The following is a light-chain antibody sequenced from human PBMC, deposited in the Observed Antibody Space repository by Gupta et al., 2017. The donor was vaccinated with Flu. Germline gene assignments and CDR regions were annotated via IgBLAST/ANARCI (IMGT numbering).Light chain of an antibody. J-gene: IGLJ1*01. Sequence: HSALTPPSPRSASPVQPTTTSCTATPGDLGSYNLVSWFQHYPSKAPKLMIYEITKRPSGISDRLSGSKSGNTASLRISGLQAEDEADYYCCSYAGHISRYVFGTGTKVTVL. V-gene: IGLV2-23*02. CDR2: EIT. CDR1: PGDLGSYNL. CDR3: CSYAGHISRYV.